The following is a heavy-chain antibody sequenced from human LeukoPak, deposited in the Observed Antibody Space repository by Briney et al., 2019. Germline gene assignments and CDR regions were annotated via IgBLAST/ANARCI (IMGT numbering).Heavy chain of an antibody. V-gene: IGHV3-30-3*01. CDR2: ISYDGSNK. CDR3: ARNIVATIAVLDY. J-gene: IGHJ4*02. Sequence: GSLRLSCAASGFTFSSYAMHWVGQAPGKGLEGVAVISYDGSNKYYADSVKGRLTISRDNSKNTLYLQMNSLRAEDTAVYYCARNIVATIAVLDYWGQGTLVTVSS. CDR1: GFTFSSYA. D-gene: IGHD5-12*01.